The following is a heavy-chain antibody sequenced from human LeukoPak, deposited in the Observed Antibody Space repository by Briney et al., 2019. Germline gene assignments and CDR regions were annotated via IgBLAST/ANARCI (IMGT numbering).Heavy chain of an antibody. J-gene: IGHJ5*02. V-gene: IGHV4-30-4*01. CDR2: MYYSGST. CDR1: GGSISSGDYY. CDR3: ARPYYYDSRIDP. Sequence: PSQTLSLTCSVSGGSISSGDYYWSWIRQPPGKGLEWIAYMYYSGSTYYNPSLKSRVTMSADTSKNQLSLKLSSVTAAGRAVYYCARPYYYDSRIDPWGQGILVTVSS. D-gene: IGHD3-22*01.